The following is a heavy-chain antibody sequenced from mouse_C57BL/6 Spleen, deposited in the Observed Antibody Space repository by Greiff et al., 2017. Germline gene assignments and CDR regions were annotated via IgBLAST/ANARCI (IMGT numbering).Heavy chain of an antibody. V-gene: IGHV5-17*01. CDR1: GFTFSDYG. CDR3: ARTYYYGSSYFDY. Sequence: EVKLMESGGGLVKPGGSLKLSCAASGFTFSDYGMHWVRQAPEKGLEWVAYISSGCSTIYYADTVKGRFTISRDKAKNTLFLQMTSLRSEDTAMYYCARTYYYGSSYFDYWGQGTTLTVSS. CDR2: ISSGCSTI. J-gene: IGHJ2*01. D-gene: IGHD1-1*01.